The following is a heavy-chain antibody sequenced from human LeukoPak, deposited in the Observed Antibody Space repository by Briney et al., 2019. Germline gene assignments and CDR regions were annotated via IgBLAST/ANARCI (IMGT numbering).Heavy chain of an antibody. Sequence: ASVKVSCKASGYTFTSYGISWVRQAPGQGLEWMGWISAYNGNTNYAQKLQGRVTMTTDTSTSTAYMELSSLRSEDTAVYYCARARDGYNYPDYWGQGTLVTVSS. CDR1: GYTFTSYG. CDR2: ISAYNGNT. CDR3: ARARDGYNYPDY. J-gene: IGHJ4*02. V-gene: IGHV1-18*01. D-gene: IGHD5-24*01.